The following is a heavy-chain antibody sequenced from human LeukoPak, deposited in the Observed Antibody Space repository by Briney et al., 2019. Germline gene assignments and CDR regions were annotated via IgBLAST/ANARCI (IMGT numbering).Heavy chain of an antibody. CDR1: GGSISSYY. D-gene: IGHD6-19*01. V-gene: IGHV4-59*01. CDR2: IYYSGST. Sequence: SETPSLTCTVSGGSISSYYWSWIRQPPGKGLEWIGYIYYSGSTNYNPSLKSRVTISVDTSKNQFSLKLSSVTAADTAVYYCARDREGSGWYGGAFDIWGQGTMVTVSS. CDR3: ARDREGSGWYGGAFDI. J-gene: IGHJ3*02.